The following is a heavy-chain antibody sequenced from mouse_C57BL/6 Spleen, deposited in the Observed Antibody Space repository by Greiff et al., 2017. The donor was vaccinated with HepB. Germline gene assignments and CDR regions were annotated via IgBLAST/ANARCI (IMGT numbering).Heavy chain of an antibody. Sequence: QVQLQHPGAELVKPGASVKMSCKASGYTFTSYWITWVKQRPGQGLEWIGDIYPGSGSTNYNEKFKSKATLTVDTSSSTAYMQLSSLTSEDTAVYYCARSGNYLDYWGQGTTLTVSS. CDR1: GYTFTSYW. V-gene: IGHV1-55*01. D-gene: IGHD1-1*01. CDR2: IYPGSGST. J-gene: IGHJ2*01. CDR3: ARSGNYLDY.